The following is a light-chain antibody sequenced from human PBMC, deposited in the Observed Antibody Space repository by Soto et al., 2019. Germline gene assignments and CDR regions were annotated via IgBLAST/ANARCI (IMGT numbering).Light chain of an antibody. CDR1: SSDVGGYNS. CDR3: SSYTSSSTYV. CDR2: NVS. J-gene: IGLJ1*01. Sequence: QSALTQPASVSGSPGQSITISCTGTSSDVGGYNSVSWYQHHPGKAPKLMIYNVSNRPSGVSNRFSGPKSGNTASLTISGLQAEDEADYYCSSYTSSSTYVFGTGTKLTVL. V-gene: IGLV2-14*03.